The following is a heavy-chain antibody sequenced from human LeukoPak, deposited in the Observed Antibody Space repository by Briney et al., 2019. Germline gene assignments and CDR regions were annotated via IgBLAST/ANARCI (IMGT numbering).Heavy chain of an antibody. Sequence: SETLSLTCTVSGGSISSSSYYWGWIRQPPGKGLEWIGSIYYSGSTYYNPSLKSRVTRSVDTSKNQFSLKLSSVTAADTAVYYCAKTATTPGWFDPWGQGTLVTVSS. CDR1: GGSISSSSYY. V-gene: IGHV4-39*07. J-gene: IGHJ5*02. CDR3: AKTATTPGWFDP. D-gene: IGHD2-15*01. CDR2: IYYSGST.